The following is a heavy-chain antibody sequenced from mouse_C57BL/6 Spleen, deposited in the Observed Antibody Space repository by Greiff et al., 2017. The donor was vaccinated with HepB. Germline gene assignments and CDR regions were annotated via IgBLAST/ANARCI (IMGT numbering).Heavy chain of an antibody. CDR3: ARNDYSNYPFAY. V-gene: IGHV1-64*01. Sequence: VQLQQSGAELVKPGASVKLSCKASGYTFTSYWMHWVKQRPGQGLEWIGMIHPNSGSTNYNEKFKSKATLTVDKSSSTAYMQLSSLTSEDSAVYYCARNDYSNYPFAYWGQRTLVTVSA. D-gene: IGHD2-5*01. CDR2: IHPNSGST. CDR1: GYTFTSYW. J-gene: IGHJ3*01.